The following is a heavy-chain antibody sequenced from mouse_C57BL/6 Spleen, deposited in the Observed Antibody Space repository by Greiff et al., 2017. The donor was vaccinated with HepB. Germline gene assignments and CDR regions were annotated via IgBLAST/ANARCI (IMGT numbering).Heavy chain of an antibody. Sequence: EVQGVESGGGLVKPGGSLKLSCAASGFTFSDYGMHWVRQAPEKGLEWVAYISSGSSTIYYADTAKGRFTISRDNAKNTLFLQMTSLRSEDTAMYYCARRVDYWGQGTSVTVSS. J-gene: IGHJ4*01. CDR3: ARRVDY. CDR2: ISSGSSTI. CDR1: GFTFSDYG. V-gene: IGHV5-17*01.